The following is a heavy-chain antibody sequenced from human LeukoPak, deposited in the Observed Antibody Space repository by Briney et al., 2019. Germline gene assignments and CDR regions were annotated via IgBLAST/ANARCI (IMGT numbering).Heavy chain of an antibody. J-gene: IGHJ4*02. V-gene: IGHV4-30-4*01. CDR3: AREPHGDYGVY. CDR2: IYYSGST. Sequence: SETLSLTCTVSGGSISSGDYYWSWIRQPPGKGLEWIGYIYYSGSTYYNPSLKSRVTISVDTSKNQFSLKLSSVTAADTAVYYCAREPHGDYGVYWGQGTLVTVSS. D-gene: IGHD4-17*01. CDR1: GGSISSGDYY.